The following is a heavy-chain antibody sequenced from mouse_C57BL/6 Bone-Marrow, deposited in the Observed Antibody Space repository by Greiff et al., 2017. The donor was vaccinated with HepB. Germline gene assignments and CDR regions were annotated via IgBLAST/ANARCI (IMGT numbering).Heavy chain of an antibody. Sequence: EVHLVESGGGLVQSGRSLRLSCATSGFTFSDFYMEWVRQAPGKGLEWIAASRNKANDYTTEYSASVKGRFIVSRDTSQSILYLQMNALRAEDTAIYYCARDAAPDYYGSSPWYFDVWGTGTTVTVSS. CDR1: GFTFSDFY. CDR3: ARDAAPDYYGSSPWYFDV. CDR2: SRNKANDYTT. D-gene: IGHD1-1*01. V-gene: IGHV7-1*01. J-gene: IGHJ1*03.